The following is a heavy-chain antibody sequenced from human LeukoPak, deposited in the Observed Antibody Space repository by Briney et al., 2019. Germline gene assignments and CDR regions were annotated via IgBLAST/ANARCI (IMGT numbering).Heavy chain of an antibody. CDR3: ARELGYCSGGNCYGGTFDY. J-gene: IGHJ4*02. D-gene: IGHD2-15*01. CDR2: IYYSGST. Sequence: PSETLSLTCTVSGGSISSYYWSWIRQPPGKGLEWIGYIYYSGSTNYNPSLKSRVTISVDTSKNQFSLKLSSVTAADTAVYYCARELGYCSGGNCYGGTFDYWGQGTLVTVSS. V-gene: IGHV4-59*12. CDR1: GGSISSYY.